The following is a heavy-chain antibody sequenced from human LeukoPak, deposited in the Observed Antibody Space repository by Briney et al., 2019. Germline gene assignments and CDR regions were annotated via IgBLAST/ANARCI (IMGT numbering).Heavy chain of an antibody. J-gene: IGHJ4*02. CDR2: ISTYTGDT. V-gene: IGHV1-18*01. CDR1: GYTFTIYG. Sequence: ASVNVSCKASGYTFTIYGVSWVRQAPGQGLEWMGWISTYTGDTNYAQKLQGRLTMTTDTSASTAFMELRSLTSDDPAVYYCTRATIPAAGIDYGGQGTLSPSPQ. D-gene: IGHD6-13*01. CDR3: TRATIPAAGIDY.